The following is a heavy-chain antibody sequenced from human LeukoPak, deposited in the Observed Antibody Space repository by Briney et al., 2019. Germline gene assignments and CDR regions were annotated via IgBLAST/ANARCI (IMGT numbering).Heavy chain of an antibody. V-gene: IGHV3-7*01. J-gene: IGHJ4*02. CDR1: GFTFSSYW. D-gene: IGHD3-3*01. Sequence: PGGSLRLSCAASGFTFSSYWMSWVRQAPGKGPEWVANIKQDGSEKYYVDSVKGRFTISRDNAKNSLYLQMNSLRAEDTAVYYCARGIYDFWSGYYQPYFDYWGQGTLVTVSS. CDR3: ARGIYDFWSGYYQPYFDY. CDR2: IKQDGSEK.